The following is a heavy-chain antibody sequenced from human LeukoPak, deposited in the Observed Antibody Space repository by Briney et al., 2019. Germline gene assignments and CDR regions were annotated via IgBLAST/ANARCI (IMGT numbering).Heavy chain of an antibody. CDR3: AREYHYYYYMDV. J-gene: IGHJ6*03. V-gene: IGHV4-4*07. CDR1: GGSISSYY. Sequence: SETLSLTCTVSGGSISSYYWTWIRQPPGKGLEWIGRIYTSGSTNYNPSLKSRVTMSVDTSKNQFSLKLSSVTAADTAVYYCAREYHYYYYMDVWGKGTTVTVSS. CDR2: IYTSGST.